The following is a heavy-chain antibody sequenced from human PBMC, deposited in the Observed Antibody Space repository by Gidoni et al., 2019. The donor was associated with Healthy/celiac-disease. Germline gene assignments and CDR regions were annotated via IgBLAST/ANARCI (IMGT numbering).Heavy chain of an antibody. CDR3: ARGGIVVVPARGGWFDP. CDR1: GGSFSGYY. CDR2: INHSGRT. V-gene: IGHV4-34*01. J-gene: IGHJ5*02. Sequence: QVQLQQWGAGLLKPSETLSLTCAVYGGSFSGYYWVWIRQPPGKGREWIGEINHSGRTNYNPSLKRRFTISVDTSKNQFSRKLSSVTAADTAVYYCARGGIVVVPARGGWFDPWGQGTLVTVSS. D-gene: IGHD2-2*01.